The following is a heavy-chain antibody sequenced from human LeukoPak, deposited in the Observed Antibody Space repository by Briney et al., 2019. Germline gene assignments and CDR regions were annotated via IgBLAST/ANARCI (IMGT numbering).Heavy chain of an antibody. V-gene: IGHV1-18*01. J-gene: IGHJ5*02. Sequence: ASVKVSCKASGYTFTSYGISWVRQAPRQGLEWMGWISAYNGNTHYAQKLQGRVTMTTDTSTSTVYMELSSLRSEDTAVYYCAREAITIFGVVRTQTTYGPHRFDPWGQGTLVTVSS. CDR3: AREAITIFGVVRTQTTYGPHRFDP. D-gene: IGHD3-3*01. CDR1: GYTFTSYG. CDR2: ISAYNGNT.